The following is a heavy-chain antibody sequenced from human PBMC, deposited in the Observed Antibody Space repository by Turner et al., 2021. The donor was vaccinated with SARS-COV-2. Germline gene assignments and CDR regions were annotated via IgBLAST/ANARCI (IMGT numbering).Heavy chain of an antibody. CDR2: ISWNSGSI. V-gene: IGHV3-9*01. CDR3: AKGSGYSYELGFDY. Sequence: EVQLVGSGGGLVQPGRSLRLSSPASGFTFDDYAMNWVRQAPGKGLEWVSGISWNSGSIGYADSVKGRFTISRDNAKNSLYLQMNSLRAEDTALYYCAKGSGYSYELGFDYWGQGTLVTVSS. D-gene: IGHD5-18*01. CDR1: GFTFDDYA. J-gene: IGHJ4*02.